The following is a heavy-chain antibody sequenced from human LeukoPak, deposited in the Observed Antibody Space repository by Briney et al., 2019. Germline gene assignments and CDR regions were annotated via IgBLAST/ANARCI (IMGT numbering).Heavy chain of an antibody. CDR3: ARGWYSSSWYDY. D-gene: IGHD6-13*01. J-gene: IGHJ4*02. V-gene: IGHV4-39*07. Sequence: PSETLSLTCTVSGGSISSSSYYWGWIRQPPGKGLEWIGSIYYSGSTYYNPSLKSRVTISVDTSKNQFSLKLSSVTAADTAVYYCARGWYSSSWYDYWGQGTLVTVSS. CDR1: GGSISSSSYY. CDR2: IYYSGST.